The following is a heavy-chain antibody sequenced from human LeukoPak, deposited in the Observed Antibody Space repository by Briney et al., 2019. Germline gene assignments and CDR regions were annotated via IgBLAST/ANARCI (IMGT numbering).Heavy chain of an antibody. D-gene: IGHD3-10*01. CDR3: ARDLGITMVRGVLDY. CDR1: GGSFSGYY. V-gene: IGHV4-34*01. Sequence: SETLSLTCAVYGGSFSGYYWSWIRQPPGKGLEWIGEINHSGSTNYNPSLKSRVTISVDTSKNQFSLKLSSVTAADTAVYYCARDLGITMVRGVLDYWGQGTLVTVSS. CDR2: INHSGST. J-gene: IGHJ4*02.